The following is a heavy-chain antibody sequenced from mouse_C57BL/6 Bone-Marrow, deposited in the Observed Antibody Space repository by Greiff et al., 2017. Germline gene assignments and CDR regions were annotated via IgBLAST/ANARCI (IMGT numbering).Heavy chain of an antibody. CDR3: ARELRFCDYAMDY. CDR2: INPYNGGT. Sequence: VQLQQSGPVLVKPGASVKMSCKASGYTFTDYYMNWVKQSHGKSLEWIGVINPYNGGTSYNQKFKGKATLTVDTSSSTAYMELNSLTSEDSAVYYCARELRFCDYAMDYWGQGTSVTVSA. J-gene: IGHJ4*01. V-gene: IGHV1-19*01. D-gene: IGHD1-1*01. CDR1: GYTFTDYY.